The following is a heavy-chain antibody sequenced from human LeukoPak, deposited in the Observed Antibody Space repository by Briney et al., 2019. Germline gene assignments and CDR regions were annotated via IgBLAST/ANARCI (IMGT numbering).Heavy chain of an antibody. Sequence: GRSLRLSCAASGFTFSSYVMHWVRQAPGKGLEWVAFIRYDGSNKYYADSVKGRFTISRDNSKNTLSLQMNSLRPEDTAVYYCARAGPSDYWGQGTLVTVSS. CDR2: IRYDGSNK. V-gene: IGHV3-30*02. D-gene: IGHD3-10*01. J-gene: IGHJ4*02. CDR3: ARAGPSDY. CDR1: GFTFSSYV.